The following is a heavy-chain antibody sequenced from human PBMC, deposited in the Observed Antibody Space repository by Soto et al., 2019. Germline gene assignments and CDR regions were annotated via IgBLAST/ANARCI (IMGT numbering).Heavy chain of an antibody. V-gene: IGHV1-3*05. CDR2: INAGNGNT. CDR3: AKAGYNTSPFIDF. D-gene: IGHD1-20*01. J-gene: IGHJ4*02. CDR1: GYIFIDYA. Sequence: QVQLVQSGAEEKKPGASVKVSCKAYGYIFIDYAFHWVRQAAGQRAEWVGWINAGNGNTKYLQKLKGRVTITRDTSASTAYMELSGLRSEDTAVYYCAKAGYNTSPFIDFWGQGTLVTVSS.